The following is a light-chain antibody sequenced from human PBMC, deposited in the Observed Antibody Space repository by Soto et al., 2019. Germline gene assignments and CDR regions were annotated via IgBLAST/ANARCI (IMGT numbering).Light chain of an antibody. CDR3: SSSAGTNNLV. Sequence: QSVLTQPPSASGTPGQRVTISCSGNSSNIGSNTVNWYQQLPGTAPKLLIYSYNQRPSGVPHRFSGSKSGNTASLTVSGLQAEDEADYYCSSSAGTNNLVFGTGTTVTVL. J-gene: IGLJ1*01. CDR2: SYN. CDR1: SSNIGSNT. V-gene: IGLV1-44*01.